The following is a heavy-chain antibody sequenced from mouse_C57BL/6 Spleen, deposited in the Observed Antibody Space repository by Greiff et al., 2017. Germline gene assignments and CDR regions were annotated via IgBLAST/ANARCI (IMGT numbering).Heavy chain of an antibody. CDR1: GFTFSSYA. CDR3: ARDHVTNFDY. D-gene: IGHD2-12*01. CDR2: ISDGGSYT. J-gene: IGHJ2*01. Sequence: EVKVVESGGGLVKPGGSLKLSCAASGFTFSSYAMSWVRQTPEKRLEWVATISDGGSYTDYPDNVKGRFTISRDNAKNNLYLQMSHLKSEDTAMYYCARDHVTNFDYWGQGTTLTVSS. V-gene: IGHV5-4*01.